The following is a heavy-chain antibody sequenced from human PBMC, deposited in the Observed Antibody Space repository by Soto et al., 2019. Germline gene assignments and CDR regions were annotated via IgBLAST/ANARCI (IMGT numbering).Heavy chain of an antibody. V-gene: IGHV3-33*01. CDR3: ARDLFPYYFDY. Sequence: HWVRQAPGKGLEWVAVIWYDGSNKYYADSVKGRFTISRDNSKNTLYLQMNSLRAEDTAVYYCARDLFPYYFDYWGQGTLVTVSS. CDR2: IWYDGSNK. J-gene: IGHJ4*02.